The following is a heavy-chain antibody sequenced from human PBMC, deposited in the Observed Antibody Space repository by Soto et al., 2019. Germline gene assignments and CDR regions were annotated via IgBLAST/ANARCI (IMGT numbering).Heavy chain of an antibody. J-gene: IGHJ5*02. CDR1: GGSISSYY. V-gene: IGHV4-59*01. Sequence: SETLSLTCTVSGGSISSYYWSWIRQPPGKGLEWIGYIYYSGSTNYNPSLKSRVTISVDTSKNQFSLKLSSVTAADTAVYYCARVPSSGYSYGYPNWFDPWGQGTLVTVSS. CDR3: ARVPSSGYSYGYPNWFDP. CDR2: IYYSGST. D-gene: IGHD5-18*01.